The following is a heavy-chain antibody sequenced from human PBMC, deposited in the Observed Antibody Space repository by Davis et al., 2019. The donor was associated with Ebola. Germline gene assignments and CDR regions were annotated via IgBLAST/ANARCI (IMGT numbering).Heavy chain of an antibody. CDR1: GDSVSSGG. CDR2: TYYTSKWFN. D-gene: IGHD5-12*01. Sequence: PSETLSLTCVISGDSVSSGGWNWIRQSPSRGLEWLGRTYYTSKWFNDYAVSMKSRITVNPDTSKNQFSLQLSSVTPEDTAVYYCARGWLRTGFDYWGQGTLVTVSS. J-gene: IGHJ4*02. V-gene: IGHV6-1*01. CDR3: ARGWLRTGFDY.